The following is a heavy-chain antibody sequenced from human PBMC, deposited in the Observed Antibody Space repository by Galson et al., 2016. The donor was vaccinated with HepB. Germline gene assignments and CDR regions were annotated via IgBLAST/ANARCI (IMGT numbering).Heavy chain of an antibody. D-gene: IGHD2-2*01. Sequence: SLRLSCAASGFTFSSYAMSWFRQAPGKGLDWVSSISGGGDGTFYADSVKGRFSISRDNSKDTLYLQLNSLRADDTAVYYCAKGNIDYLPAAPYAWGQGTLVTVSS. J-gene: IGHJ5*02. CDR1: GFTFSSYA. V-gene: IGHV3-23*01. CDR2: ISGGGDGT. CDR3: AKGNIDYLPAAPYA.